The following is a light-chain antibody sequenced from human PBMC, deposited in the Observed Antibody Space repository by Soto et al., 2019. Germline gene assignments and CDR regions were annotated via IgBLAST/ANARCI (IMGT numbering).Light chain of an antibody. CDR1: QSVSNK. V-gene: IGKV3D-15*01. CDR3: QQYNSYWT. J-gene: IGKJ1*01. Sequence: EIVMTQSPATLSVSPGERATLSCRASQSVSNKLAWYQQKPGQAPRLLIYDASNRATGIPARFSGSGSGTDFTLTISSLQPDDFATYYCQQYNSYWTFGQGTKVDI. CDR2: DAS.